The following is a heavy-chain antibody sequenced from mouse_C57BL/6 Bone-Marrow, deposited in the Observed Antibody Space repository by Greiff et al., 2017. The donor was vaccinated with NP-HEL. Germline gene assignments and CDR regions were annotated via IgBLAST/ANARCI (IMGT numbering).Heavy chain of an antibody. V-gene: IGHV1-55*01. Sequence: QVQLKESGAELVKPGASVKMSCKASGYTFTSYWITWVKQRPGQGLEWIGDIYPGSGSTNYNEKFKSKATLTVDTSSSTAYMQLSSLTSEDSAVYYCAREVMYYSDYWGQGTTLTVSS. CDR1: GYTFTSYW. CDR2: IYPGSGST. CDR3: AREVMYYSDY. D-gene: IGHD1-3*01. J-gene: IGHJ2*01.